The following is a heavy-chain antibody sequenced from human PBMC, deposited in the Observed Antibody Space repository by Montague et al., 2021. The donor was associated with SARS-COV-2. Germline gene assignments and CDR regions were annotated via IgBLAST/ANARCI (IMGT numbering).Heavy chain of an antibody. CDR1: GGSFSGYY. D-gene: IGHD3-22*01. V-gene: IGHV4-34*01. J-gene: IGHJ4*02. Sequence: SETLSPTCAVYGGSFSGYYWSWIRQPPGKGLEWIGEINHSGSTNXNPSLKSRVTISVDTSKNQFSLKLSSVTAADTAVYYCARGWGYYDSSGYLLFDYWGQGTLVTVSS. CDR2: INHSGST. CDR3: ARGWGYYDSSGYLLFDY.